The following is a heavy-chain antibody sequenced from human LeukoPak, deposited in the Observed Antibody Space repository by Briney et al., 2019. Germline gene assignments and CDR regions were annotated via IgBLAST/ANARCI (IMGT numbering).Heavy chain of an antibody. D-gene: IGHD2-21*01. J-gene: IGHJ4*02. CDR1: GFTFSSYE. CDR2: ISSSGSTI. V-gene: IGHV3-48*03. CDR3: ARGGLAHISLVVN. Sequence: GGSLRLSCAASGFTFSSYEMNWVRQAPGKGLEWVSYISSSGSTIYYADSVKGRFTISRDNAKNTLYLQMNSLRAEDTAVYYCARGGLAHISLVVNWGQGTLVTVSS.